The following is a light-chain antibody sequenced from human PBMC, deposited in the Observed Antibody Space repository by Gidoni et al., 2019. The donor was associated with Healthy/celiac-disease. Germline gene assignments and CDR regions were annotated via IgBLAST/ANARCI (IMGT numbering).Light chain of an antibody. CDR3: QQSYSTPLT. Sequence: GDRVTITCRASQSISSYLNWYQQKPGKAPKLLIYAASSLQSGVPSRFSGSGSGTDFTLTISSLQPEDFATYYCQQSYSTPLTFGGGTKVEIK. CDR2: AAS. CDR1: QSISSY. J-gene: IGKJ4*01. V-gene: IGKV1-39*01.